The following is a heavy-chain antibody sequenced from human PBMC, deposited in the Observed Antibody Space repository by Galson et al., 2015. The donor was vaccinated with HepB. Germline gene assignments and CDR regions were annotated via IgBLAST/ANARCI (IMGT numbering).Heavy chain of an antibody. V-gene: IGHV4-39*01. CDR2: IYYSGST. J-gene: IGHJ5*02. Sequence: LTCTVSGGSISSSSYYWGWIRQPAGQGLVWIGSIYYSGSTYYNPSLKSRVTISVDTSKNQFSLKLSSVTAADTAVYYCARTYDSWGQGTLVTVSS. CDR1: GGSISSSSYY. CDR3: ARTYDS. D-gene: IGHD3-3*01.